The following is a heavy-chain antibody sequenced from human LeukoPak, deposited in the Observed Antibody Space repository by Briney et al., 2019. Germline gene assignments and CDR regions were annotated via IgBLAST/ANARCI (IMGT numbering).Heavy chain of an antibody. V-gene: IGHV3-30*18. CDR1: GFTVSSHY. CDR2: ISYDGSNK. Sequence: GGSLRLSCAASGFTVSSHYMNWVRQAPGKGLEWVAVISYDGSNKYYADSVKGRFTISRDNSKNTLYLQMNSLRAEDTAVYYCAKKDGSSWYSDYWGQGTLVTVSS. J-gene: IGHJ4*02. D-gene: IGHD6-13*01. CDR3: AKKDGSSWYSDY.